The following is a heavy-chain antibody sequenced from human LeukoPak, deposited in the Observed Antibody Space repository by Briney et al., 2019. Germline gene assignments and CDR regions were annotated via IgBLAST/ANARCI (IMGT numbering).Heavy chain of an antibody. CDR1: GFTFSSYA. CDR3: ARGWLQLDY. Sequence: HSGGSLRLSCAASGFTFSSYAMHWVRQAPGKGLEWVAVISYDGSNKYYADSVKGRFTISRDNAKNSLYLQMNSLRAEDTAVYYCARGWLQLDYWGQGTLVTVSS. CDR2: ISYDGSNK. D-gene: IGHD5-24*01. J-gene: IGHJ4*02. V-gene: IGHV3-30*04.